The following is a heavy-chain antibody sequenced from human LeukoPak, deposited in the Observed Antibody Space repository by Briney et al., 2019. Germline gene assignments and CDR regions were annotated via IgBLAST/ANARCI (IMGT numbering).Heavy chain of an antibody. CDR2: NSGNT. Sequence: NSGNTGYAQKFQGRVTMTRNTSISTAYMELSSLRSEDTAVYYCARGGYCSSTSCQLIDYWGQGTLVTVSS. V-gene: IGHV1-8*01. D-gene: IGHD2-2*01. CDR3: ARGGYCSSTSCQLIDY. J-gene: IGHJ4*02.